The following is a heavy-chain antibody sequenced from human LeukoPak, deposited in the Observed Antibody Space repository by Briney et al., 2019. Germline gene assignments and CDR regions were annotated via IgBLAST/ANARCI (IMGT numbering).Heavy chain of an antibody. Sequence: PGGSLRLSCAGSGFTFSSYSMNWVRQAPGKGLEWVSSIGSTSSYIYYADSVKGRFTFSRDNAKNSLYLQMNSLRAEDTAVYYCAKDWRVATAPYYFDYWGQGTLVTVSS. CDR1: GFTFSSYS. CDR3: AKDWRVATAPYYFDY. D-gene: IGHD5-18*01. V-gene: IGHV3-21*04. J-gene: IGHJ4*02. CDR2: IGSTSSYI.